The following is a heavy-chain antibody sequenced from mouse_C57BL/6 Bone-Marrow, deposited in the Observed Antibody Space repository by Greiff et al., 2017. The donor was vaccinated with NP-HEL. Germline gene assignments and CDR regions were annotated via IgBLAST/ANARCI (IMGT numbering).Heavy chain of an antibody. CDR3: ARRIGAGRGFAY. CDR1: GYTFTSYW. CDR2: IYPGSGST. Sequence: QVQLQQSGAELVKPGASVKMSCKASGYTFTSYWITWVKQRPGQGLEWIGDIYPGSGSTNYNEKFKSKATLTVDTSSSTAYMQLSSLTSEDSAVYYCARRIGAGRGFAYWGQGTLVTVSA. D-gene: IGHD4-1*01. V-gene: IGHV1-55*01. J-gene: IGHJ3*01.